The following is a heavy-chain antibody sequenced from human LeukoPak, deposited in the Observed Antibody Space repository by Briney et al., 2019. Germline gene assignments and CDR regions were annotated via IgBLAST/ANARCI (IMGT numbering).Heavy chain of an antibody. CDR2: ISAYNGNT. D-gene: IGHD2-15*01. Sequence: GASVKVSCKASGYTFTSYGISWVRQAPGQGLEWMGWISAYNGNTNYAQKLQGRVTMTTDTSTSTAYMELRSLRSDDTAVYYCARDLVVVAATGAFDIWGQGTLVTVSS. V-gene: IGHV1-18*01. CDR1: GYTFTSYG. CDR3: ARDLVVVAATGAFDI. J-gene: IGHJ4*02.